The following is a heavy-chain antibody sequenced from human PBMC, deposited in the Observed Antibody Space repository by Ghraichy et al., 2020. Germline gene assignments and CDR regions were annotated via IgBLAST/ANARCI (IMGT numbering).Heavy chain of an antibody. CDR2: IYYSGST. CDR1: GGSISSSSYY. J-gene: IGHJ4*02. CDR3: ARQTHSSSWYGRGYFDY. D-gene: IGHD6-13*01. Sequence: SETLSLTCTVSGGSISSSSYYWGWIRQPPGKGLEWIGSIYYSGSTYYNPSLKSRVTISVDTSKNQFSLKLSSVTAADTAVYYCARQTHSSSWYGRGYFDYWGQGTLVTVSS. V-gene: IGHV4-39*01.